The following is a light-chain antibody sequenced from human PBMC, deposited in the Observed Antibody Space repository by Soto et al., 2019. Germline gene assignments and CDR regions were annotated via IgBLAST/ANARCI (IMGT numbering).Light chain of an antibody. CDR1: QTLFYNSINKNY. Sequence: DIVLTQSPESLAVSLGERATINCRSSQTLFYNSINKNYLLWYQQKPGQPPKLLIYWASSRESGVPDRFGGNGSGTDFTLTINSLQAEDVAVYYCQKHYNTPFTFGGGTKVEVK. J-gene: IGKJ4*01. CDR2: WAS. CDR3: QKHYNTPFT. V-gene: IGKV4-1*01.